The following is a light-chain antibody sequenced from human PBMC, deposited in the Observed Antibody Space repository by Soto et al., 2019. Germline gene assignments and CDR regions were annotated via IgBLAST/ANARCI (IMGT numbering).Light chain of an antibody. CDR1: QSLLHSNGYAY. CDR3: MQALRTRT. CDR2: WAS. J-gene: IGKJ2*01. Sequence: EIVMTQSPLSLPVTPGEPASISCRSSQSLLHSNGYAYLGWYVQKPGQSPQLLIYWASTRASGVPDRCSGSGSSTDFTLKISRVEAEDVGVYYCMQALRTRTFGQGTKLEIK. V-gene: IGKV2-28*01.